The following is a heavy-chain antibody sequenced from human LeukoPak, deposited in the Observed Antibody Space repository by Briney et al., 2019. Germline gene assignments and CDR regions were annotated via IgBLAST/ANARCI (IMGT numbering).Heavy chain of an antibody. CDR2: ISGSGGST. V-gene: IGHV3-23*01. Sequence: PGGSLRLSCAASGFTFSSYAMSWVRQAPGKGLEWVSAISGSGGSTYYADSVKGRFTISRDNSKNTLYLQMNSLRAEDTAVYYCAKGGVRGVIITYADYWGQGTLVTVSS. CDR1: GFTFSSYA. D-gene: IGHD3-10*01. J-gene: IGHJ4*02. CDR3: AKGGVRGVIITYADY.